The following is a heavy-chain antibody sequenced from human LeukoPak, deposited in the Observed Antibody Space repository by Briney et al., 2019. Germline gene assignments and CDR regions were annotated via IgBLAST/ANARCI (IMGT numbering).Heavy chain of an antibody. CDR2: MYHRGNT. Sequence: SETLSLTCTASGYSISSGYFWGWLRQPPGRELEWIASMYHRGNTHYNPSLASLESRVTISVDTSKNEFSLRLNSVTAADTAMYYCAKSGGYGLIDYWGQGTLVTVSS. CDR3: AKSGGYGLIDY. CDR1: GYSISSGYF. J-gene: IGHJ4*02. D-gene: IGHD1-26*01. V-gene: IGHV4-38-2*02.